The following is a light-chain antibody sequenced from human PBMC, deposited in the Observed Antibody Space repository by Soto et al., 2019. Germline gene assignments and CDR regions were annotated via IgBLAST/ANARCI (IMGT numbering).Light chain of an antibody. CDR2: GAS. Sequence: EIVMTQSPATLSVSPGERATLSCRASQSGNSNLAWYQQKPGQAPRLLIYGASTRATGIPARFSGSGSGTDFTLTISSLQSEDFAVYYCQQYDNWPRTFGQGTKVEIK. CDR1: QSGNSN. J-gene: IGKJ1*01. CDR3: QQYDNWPRT. V-gene: IGKV3-15*01.